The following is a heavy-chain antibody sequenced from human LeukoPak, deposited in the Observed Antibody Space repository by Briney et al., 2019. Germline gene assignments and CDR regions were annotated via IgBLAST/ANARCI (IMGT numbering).Heavy chain of an antibody. Sequence: ASVKVSCKASGGTFSSYAISWVRQAPGQGLEWMGGIIPIFGTANYAQKFQGRVTITADESTSTAYMELSSLRSEDTAVYYCARDRGMFGELFFDWFDPWGQGTLVTVSS. CDR1: GGTFSSYA. V-gene: IGHV1-69*13. D-gene: IGHD3-10*02. J-gene: IGHJ5*02. CDR2: IIPIFGTA. CDR3: ARDRGMFGELFFDWFDP.